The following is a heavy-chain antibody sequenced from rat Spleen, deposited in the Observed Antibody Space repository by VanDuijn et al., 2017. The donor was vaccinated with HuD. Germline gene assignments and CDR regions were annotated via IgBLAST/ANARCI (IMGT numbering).Heavy chain of an antibody. Sequence: EVQLVESGGGLVQPGRSLKLSCVASGFTFRNYWMYWVRQAPKKGLEWVASISYEGSSTYYGDSVKGRFTISRDNAKSTLYLQMNSLRSEDTATYYFARHERSLYVMDAWGQGDMVTVSS. CDR3: ARHERSLYVMDA. CDR2: ISYEGSST. V-gene: IGHV5-22*01. CDR1: GFTFRNYW. J-gene: IGHJ4*01.